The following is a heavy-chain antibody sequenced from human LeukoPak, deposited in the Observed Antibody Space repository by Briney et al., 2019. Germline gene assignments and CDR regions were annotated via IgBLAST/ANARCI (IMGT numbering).Heavy chain of an antibody. D-gene: IGHD1-26*01. CDR3: ARDAQSGAFSDFDY. Sequence: PGTSLRLSCEASEFTFGNYAIHWVRQVPGEGLEWVAIITHNGGTQYYADSVKGRFTISRDNSQSTVFLQMNSLRPEDTAVYYCARDAQSGAFSDFDYWGQGTLVTVSS. V-gene: IGHV3-30-3*01. CDR1: EFTFGNYA. CDR2: ITHNGGTQ. J-gene: IGHJ4*02.